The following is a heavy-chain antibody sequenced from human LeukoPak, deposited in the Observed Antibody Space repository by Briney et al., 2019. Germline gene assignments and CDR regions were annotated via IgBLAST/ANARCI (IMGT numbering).Heavy chain of an antibody. CDR2: ISSSSTYI. D-gene: IGHD3-3*01. J-gene: IGHJ4*02. CDR1: GFTFSSYS. V-gene: IGHV3-21*01. CDR3: AREFSIFGVVMDY. Sequence: GGSLRLSCAASGFTFSSYSMNWVRQAPGKGLEWVSSISSSSTYIYYADSVKGRFTISRDNAKKSLYLQMNSLRAEDTAVYYCAREFSIFGVVMDYWGQGTLVTVSS.